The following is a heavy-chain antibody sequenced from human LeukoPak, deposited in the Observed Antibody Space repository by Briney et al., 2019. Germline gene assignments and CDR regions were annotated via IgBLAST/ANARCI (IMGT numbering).Heavy chain of an antibody. CDR1: GFSFSFYT. J-gene: IGHJ4*02. D-gene: IGHD2-21*02. V-gene: IGHV3-21*01. Sequence: GGSLRLSCAASGFSFSFYTMKWVRQAPGKGLEWVSSISGSRSYIYYADSVKGRFTVSRDNAKNSLYLQMNSLRADDTAVYYCARGPQGGSDWYPHYDYWGRGTLVTVSS. CDR3: ARGPQGGSDWYPHYDY. CDR2: ISGSRSYI.